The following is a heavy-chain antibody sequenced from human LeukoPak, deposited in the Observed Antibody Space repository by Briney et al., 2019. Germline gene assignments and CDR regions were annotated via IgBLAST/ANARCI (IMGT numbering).Heavy chain of an antibody. D-gene: IGHD4-11*01. V-gene: IGHV3-7*01. CDR1: EFTFSRYW. Sequence: GGSLRFSCAASEFTFSRYWMSWVRQAPGKGLEWVANIKEDGSDKYYVDSVKGRFTISRDNAKKSLYLQMNSLRAEDTAVYFCARDEGNYNDYWGQGTLVTVSS. J-gene: IGHJ4*02. CDR3: ARDEGNYNDY. CDR2: IKEDGSDK.